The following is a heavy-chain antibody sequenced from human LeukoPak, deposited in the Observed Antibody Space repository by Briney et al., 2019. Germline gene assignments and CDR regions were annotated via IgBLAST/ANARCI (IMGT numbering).Heavy chain of an antibody. J-gene: IGHJ4*02. Sequence: ASVKVSCKASGYTFTTYYIHWVRQAPGQGLEWMGWISAYNGNTNYAQKLQGRVTMTTDTSTSTAYMELRSLRSDDTAVYYCARDGITEGYCSGGSCYSDYWGQGTLVTVSS. CDR2: ISAYNGNT. CDR3: ARDGITEGYCSGGSCYSDY. CDR1: GYTFTTYY. V-gene: IGHV1-18*01. D-gene: IGHD2-15*01.